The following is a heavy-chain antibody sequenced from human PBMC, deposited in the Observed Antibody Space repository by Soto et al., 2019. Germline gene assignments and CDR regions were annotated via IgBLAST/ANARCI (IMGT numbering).Heavy chain of an antibody. V-gene: IGHV3-30-3*01. CDR2: ISYDGSNK. CDR1: GFTFSSYA. Sequence: GGSLRLSCAASGFTFSSYAMHWVRQAPGKGLEWVAVISYDGSNKYYADSVKGRFTISRDNSKNTLYLQMNSLRAEDTAVYYCARDPGEFGELPDYWGQGTLVTVSS. D-gene: IGHD3-10*01. CDR3: ARDPGEFGELPDY. J-gene: IGHJ4*02.